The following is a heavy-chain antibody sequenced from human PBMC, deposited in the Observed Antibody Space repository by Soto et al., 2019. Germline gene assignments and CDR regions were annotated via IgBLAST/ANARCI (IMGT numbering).Heavy chain of an antibody. V-gene: IGHV5-10-1*01. D-gene: IGHD4-17*01. J-gene: IGHJ6*02. CDR2: IDPSDSYT. Sequence: PGESLKISCKGSGYSFTSYWISWVRQMPGKGLEWMGRIDPSDSYTNYSPSFQGHVTISADKSISTAYLQWSSLKASDTAMYYCASWHSTVTDVYGMDVSGQGTTVTVSS. CDR3: ASWHSTVTDVYGMDV. CDR1: GYSFTSYW.